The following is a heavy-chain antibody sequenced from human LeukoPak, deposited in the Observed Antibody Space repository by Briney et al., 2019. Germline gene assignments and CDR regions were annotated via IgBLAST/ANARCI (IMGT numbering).Heavy chain of an antibody. CDR1: GYSFTSYW. V-gene: IGHV5-51*01. D-gene: IGHD3-22*01. Sequence: GESLKISCKGSGYSFTSYWIGWVRQMPGKGLEWMGIIYPGDSDTRYSPSFQGQVTISADKSISTAYLQWSSLKASDTAMYYCARLAYLVYYDSSGYPDYWGQGTLVTVSS. CDR3: ARLAYLVYYDSSGYPDY. CDR2: IYPGDSDT. J-gene: IGHJ4*02.